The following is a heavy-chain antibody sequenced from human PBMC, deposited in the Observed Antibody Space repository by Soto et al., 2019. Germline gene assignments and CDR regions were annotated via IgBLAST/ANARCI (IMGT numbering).Heavy chain of an antibody. CDR2: INAGNGNT. CDR3: ATSTIDTSTWKQYFYGMDV. CDR1: EDTFTRYV. J-gene: IGHJ6*02. D-gene: IGHD6-13*01. Sequence: QVQLVQSGAEVKKPGASVKVSCKASEDTFTRYVIHWVRQAPGQRLEWMGWINAGNGNTKYSQNFQGRVTITRDASARTAYMELSSLRSQDTAVYYCATSTIDTSTWKQYFYGMDVWCQGSTVTVSS. V-gene: IGHV1-3*01.